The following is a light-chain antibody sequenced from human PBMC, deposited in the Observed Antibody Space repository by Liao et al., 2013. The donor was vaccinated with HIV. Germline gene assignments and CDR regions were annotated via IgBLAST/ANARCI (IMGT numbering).Light chain of an antibody. CDR3: QVWDSSSDHPGV. CDR1: ALPKKY. Sequence: SYELTQPPSVSVSLGQMARITCSGEALPKKYAYWYQQKPGQAPVLVIYKDSERPSGIPERFSGSNSGNTATLTISRVEAGDEADYYCQVWDSSSDHPGVFGTGTKVTVL. J-gene: IGLJ1*01. V-gene: IGLV3-16*01. CDR2: KDS.